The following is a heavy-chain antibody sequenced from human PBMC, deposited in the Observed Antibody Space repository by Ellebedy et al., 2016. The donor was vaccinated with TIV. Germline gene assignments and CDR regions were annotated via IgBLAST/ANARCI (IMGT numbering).Heavy chain of an antibody. J-gene: IGHJ4*02. CDR3: ARDGYFHDGFDY. V-gene: IGHV3-9*01. CDR1: GFTFDDYA. D-gene: IGHD2-15*01. CDR2: INWNSGSV. Sequence: GGSLRLSCAASGFTFDDYAMHWVRQAPGKGLEWVSGINWNSGSVGYADSVKGRFTTSRDNAKNSLYLQMNSLRVEDTAVYYCARDGYFHDGFDYWGQGTPVTVSS.